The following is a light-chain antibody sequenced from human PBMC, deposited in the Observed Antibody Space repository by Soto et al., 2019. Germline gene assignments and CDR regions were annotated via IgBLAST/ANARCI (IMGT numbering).Light chain of an antibody. CDR3: QHCDNWSA. CDR1: QSVGSN. V-gene: IGKV3D-15*01. J-gene: IGKJ5*01. CDR2: GAS. Sequence: EIVLTQSPATLSVSPGERATLSCRASQSVGSNLAWYQQKPGQAPRLLIYGASTRATGIPARFSGSGSGTDFTLTISSLQSEDFAVYYCQHCDNWSAFGQGTRLEIK.